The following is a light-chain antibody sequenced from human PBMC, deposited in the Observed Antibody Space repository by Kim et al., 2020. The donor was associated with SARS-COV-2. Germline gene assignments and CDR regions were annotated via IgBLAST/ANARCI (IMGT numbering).Light chain of an antibody. CDR2: GNT. Sequence: QPALTQPPSVSGAPGQRVTISCTGSSSNIGATYDVQWYQQLPGSAPKLLIYGNTNRPSGVPDRFSGSKSGTSASLAITGLQAEDEADYYCQSYDGSLSGYVFGTGTKVTVL. CDR3: QSYDGSLSGYV. J-gene: IGLJ1*01. CDR1: SSNIGATYD. V-gene: IGLV1-40*01.